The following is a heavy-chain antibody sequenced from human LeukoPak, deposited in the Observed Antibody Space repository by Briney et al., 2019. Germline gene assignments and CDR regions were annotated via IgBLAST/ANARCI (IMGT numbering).Heavy chain of an antibody. J-gene: IGHJ5*02. CDR3: AKAEYYYGSGSPNWFDP. CDR2: ISGSGGST. V-gene: IGHV3-23*01. D-gene: IGHD3-10*01. Sequence: QAGGSLRLSCAASGFTFSSYEMNWVRQAPGKGLEWVSAISGSGGSTYYADSVKGRFTISRDNSKNTLYLQMNSLRAEDTAVYYCAKAEYYYGSGSPNWFDPWGQGTLVTVSS. CDR1: GFTFSSYE.